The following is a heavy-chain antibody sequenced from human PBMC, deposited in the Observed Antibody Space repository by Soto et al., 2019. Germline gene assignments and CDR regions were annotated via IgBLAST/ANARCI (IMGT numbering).Heavy chain of an antibody. Sequence: PGGSLRLSCAASGFTFSSYSMHWVRQAPGKGLEWVSYISSSGSTIYYADSVKGRFTISRDDAKNSLYLQMNSLRDEDTAVYYCARPSVPGGSYSCHYRGQGTLVTVSS. J-gene: IGHJ4*02. D-gene: IGHD1-26*01. CDR3: ARPSVPGGSYSCHY. V-gene: IGHV3-48*02. CDR1: GFTFSSYS. CDR2: ISSSGSTI.